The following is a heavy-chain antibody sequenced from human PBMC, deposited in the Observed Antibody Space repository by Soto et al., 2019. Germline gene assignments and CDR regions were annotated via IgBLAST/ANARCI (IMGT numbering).Heavy chain of an antibody. V-gene: IGHV4-34*01. D-gene: IGHD3-3*01. CDR2: INHSGST. CDR1: GGSFSGYY. Sequence: QVQLQQWGAGLLKPSETLSLTCAVYGGSFSGYYWSWIRQPPGKGLEWIGEINHSGSTNYNPSLKSRVTISVDTSKNQFSLKLSSVTAADTALYYCASNDFGSYYGMDVWGQGTTVTVSS. J-gene: IGHJ6*02. CDR3: ASNDFGSYYGMDV.